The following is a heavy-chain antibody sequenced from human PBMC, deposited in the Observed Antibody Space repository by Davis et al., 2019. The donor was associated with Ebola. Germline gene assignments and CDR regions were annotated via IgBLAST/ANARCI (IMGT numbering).Heavy chain of an antibody. V-gene: IGHV4-34*01. Sequence: MPSETLSLTCAVYGGSFSGYYWSWIRQPPGKGLEWIGEINHSESTNYNPSLKSRVTISVDTSKNQFSLKLSSVTAADTAVYYCARFPTVTTFRYNWFDPWGQGTLVTVSS. D-gene: IGHD4-17*01. CDR2: INHSEST. J-gene: IGHJ5*02. CDR1: GGSFSGYY. CDR3: ARFPTVTTFRYNWFDP.